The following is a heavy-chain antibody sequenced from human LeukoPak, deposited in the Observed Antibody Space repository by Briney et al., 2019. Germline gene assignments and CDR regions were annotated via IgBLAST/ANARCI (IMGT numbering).Heavy chain of an antibody. D-gene: IGHD2-15*01. CDR2: ISNDGNNK. V-gene: IGHV3-30-3*01. CDR3: GRVAPGGRRIDY. Sequence: GGSLRLSCATSGFTFSNYAMHWDRQAPGKGLEWVAVISNDGNNKHYIDSVKGRFTISRDNSKDTLYLQINSLRAEDTAVYYCGRVAPGGRRIDYWGQGTLVTVSS. J-gene: IGHJ4*02. CDR1: GFTFSNYA.